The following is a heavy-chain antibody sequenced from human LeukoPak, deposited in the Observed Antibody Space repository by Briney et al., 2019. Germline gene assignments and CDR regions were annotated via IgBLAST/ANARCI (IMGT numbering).Heavy chain of an antibody. J-gene: IGHJ4*02. CDR3: VKRATGSTKSVDY. CDR2: IKQDGSGQ. V-gene: IGHV3-7*01. CDR1: GFTFSSYW. Sequence: SGGSLRLSCAASGFTFSSYWMTWVRQAPGKGLEWVANIKQDGSGQYYVDSVKGRFTISRDNAKNSLYLQMNSLRAEDTAVYYCVKRATGSTKSVDYWGQGTLVTVSS. D-gene: IGHD1-7*01.